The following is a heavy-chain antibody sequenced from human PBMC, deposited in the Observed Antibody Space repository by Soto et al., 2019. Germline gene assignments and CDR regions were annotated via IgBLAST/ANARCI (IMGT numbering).Heavy chain of an antibody. V-gene: IGHV3-73*01. CDR3: TRRLYCSGGSCYGPIVY. D-gene: IGHD2-15*01. Sequence: GGSLGLSCAASGFTFSGSAMHWVRQASGKGLEWVGRIRSKANSYATAYAASVKGRFTISRDDSKNTAYLQMNSLKTEDTAVYYCTRRLYCSGGSCYGPIVYWGQGT. CDR1: GFTFSGSA. J-gene: IGHJ4*02. CDR2: IRSKANSYAT.